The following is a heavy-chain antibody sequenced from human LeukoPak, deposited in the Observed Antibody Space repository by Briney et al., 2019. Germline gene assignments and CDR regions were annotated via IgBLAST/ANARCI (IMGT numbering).Heavy chain of an antibody. CDR3: ARAQYLTALAGSFANS. CDR1: GYTFTGYY. CDR2: INPNSGGT. J-gene: IGHJ4*02. D-gene: IGHD6-19*01. V-gene: IGHV1-2*02. Sequence: GASVKVSCKASGYTFTGYYMHWVRQAPGQGLEWMGWINPNSGGTNYAQKFQGRVTMTRDTSLSTAYLQLNSLTSDDAAMYYCARAQYLTALAGSFANSWGQGTLVTVSS.